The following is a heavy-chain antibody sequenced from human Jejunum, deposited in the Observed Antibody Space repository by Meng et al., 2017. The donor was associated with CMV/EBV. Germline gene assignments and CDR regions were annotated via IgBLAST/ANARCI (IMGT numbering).Heavy chain of an antibody. D-gene: IGHD6-13*01. CDR1: GFTFSTYA. V-gene: IGHV3-23*01. Sequence: SCAAYGFTFSTYAMTWVRQAPGRGPEWVSSISSSGGSTYYADSGKGRFTISRDNSQNTLYLQMSSLRVEDTAVYYCARVPSSSWGIDYWGQGTLVTVSS. CDR3: ARVPSSSWGIDY. CDR2: ISSSGGST. J-gene: IGHJ4*02.